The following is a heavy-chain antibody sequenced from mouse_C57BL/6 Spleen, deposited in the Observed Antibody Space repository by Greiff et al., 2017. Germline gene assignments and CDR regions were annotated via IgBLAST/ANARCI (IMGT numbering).Heavy chain of an antibody. V-gene: IGHV1-31*01. CDR1: GYSFTGYY. D-gene: IGHD2-3*01. CDR3: ARVGDGYSVGYAMDY. J-gene: IGHJ4*01. Sequence: VQLKQSGPELVKPGASVKISCKASGYSFTGYYMHWVKQSHGNILDWIGYIYPYNGVSSYNQKFKGKATLTVDKSSSTAYMELRSLTSEDSAVYYCARVGDGYSVGYAMDYWGQGTSVTVSS. CDR2: IYPYNGVS.